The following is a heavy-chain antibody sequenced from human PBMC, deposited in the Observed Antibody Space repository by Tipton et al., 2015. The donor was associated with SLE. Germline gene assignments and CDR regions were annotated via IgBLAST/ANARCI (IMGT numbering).Heavy chain of an antibody. D-gene: IGHD3-3*01. V-gene: IGHV4-39*07. CDR2: IDYGEST. CDR1: AGSIRSGSYF. J-gene: IGHJ6*03. Sequence: TLSLTCNVSAGSIRSGSYFWGWIRQPPRKGLEWIGNIDYGESTYYNPSLKSRISISIDTSENQFSLRLSSVTAADTAMYYCAREIRFLEWLSYYYYMNVWGKGSTVTVS. CDR3: AREIRFLEWLSYYYYMNV.